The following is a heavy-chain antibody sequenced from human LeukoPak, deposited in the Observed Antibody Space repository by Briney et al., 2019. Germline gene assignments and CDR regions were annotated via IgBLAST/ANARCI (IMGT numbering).Heavy chain of an antibody. Sequence: GGSLRLSCAASGFMFSTYSMNWVRQAPGKGLEWVSYISTSSGTIYYTDSVKGRFTISRDNAKNSLYLQMNSLRDEDTAVYYCAREGTKLRYFDYWGQGTPVTVSS. J-gene: IGHJ4*02. CDR3: AREGTKLRYFDY. CDR1: GFMFSTYS. CDR2: ISTSSGTI. V-gene: IGHV3-48*02. D-gene: IGHD3-9*01.